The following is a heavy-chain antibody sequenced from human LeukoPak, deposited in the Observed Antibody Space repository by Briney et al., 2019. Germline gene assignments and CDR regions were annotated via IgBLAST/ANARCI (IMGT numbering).Heavy chain of an antibody. J-gene: IGHJ4*02. CDR3: ARGSYSSSSFLDY. CDR1: GYTFTSYG. CDR2: ISAYSGGT. V-gene: IGHV1-2*02. Sequence: ASVKVSCKASGYTFTSYGISWVRQAPGQGLEWMGWISAYSGGTNYAQKFQGRVTMTRDTSISTAYMELSRLRSDDTAVYYCARGSYSSSSFLDYWGQGTLVTVSS. D-gene: IGHD6-6*01.